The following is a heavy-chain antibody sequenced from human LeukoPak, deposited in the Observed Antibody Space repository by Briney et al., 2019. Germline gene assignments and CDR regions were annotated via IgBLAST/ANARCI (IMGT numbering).Heavy chain of an antibody. CDR2: IWYDGSNK. CDR1: GFTFSSYG. V-gene: IGHV3-33*01. Sequence: GGSLRLSCAASGFTFSSYGMHWVRQAPGKGLEWVAVIWYDGSNKYYADSVKGRFTISRDNSKNTLYLQMNSLRAEDTAVYYCASDRSPSGHNWFDPWGQGTLVTVSS. D-gene: IGHD3-10*01. CDR3: ASDRSPSGHNWFDP. J-gene: IGHJ5*02.